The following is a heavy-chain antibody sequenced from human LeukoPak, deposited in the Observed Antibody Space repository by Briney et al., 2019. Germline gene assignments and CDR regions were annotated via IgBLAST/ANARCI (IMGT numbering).Heavy chain of an antibody. Sequence: SETLSLTCTVSGGSVSYGSYYWSWIRQPPGKGLEWIGNMHYSGNTNYNPSLKSRVAISVDTSMDQFSLQLTSATAADTAVYYCARDSLLRGSGWDYWYFDLWGRDTLVTVSS. D-gene: IGHD6-25*01. CDR3: ARDSLLRGSGWDYWYFDL. V-gene: IGHV4-61*01. J-gene: IGHJ2*01. CDR2: MHYSGNT. CDR1: GGSVSYGSYY.